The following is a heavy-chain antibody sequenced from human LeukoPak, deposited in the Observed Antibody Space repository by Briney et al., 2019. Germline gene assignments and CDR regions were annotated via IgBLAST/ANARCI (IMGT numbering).Heavy chain of an antibody. Sequence: GGSLRLSCAASGFTFSSYAMHWVRQAPGKGLEYVSGISSNGGSTYYANSVKGRFTISRDVSKNTLYLQMGSLRSDDTAVYYCARDYCSGGSCYYYYYMDVWGKGTTVTVSS. CDR3: ARDYCSGGSCYYYYYMDV. CDR2: ISSNGGST. V-gene: IGHV3-64*01. D-gene: IGHD2-15*01. CDR1: GFTFSSYA. J-gene: IGHJ6*03.